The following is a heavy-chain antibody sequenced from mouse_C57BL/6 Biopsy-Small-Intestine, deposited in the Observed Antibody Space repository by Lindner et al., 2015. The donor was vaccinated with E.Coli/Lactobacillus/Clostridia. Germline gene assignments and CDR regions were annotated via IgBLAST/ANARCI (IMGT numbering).Heavy chain of an antibody. CDR3: ARGSGTGNFDY. CDR1: GGTFTRFP. CDR2: IIPIFGST. Sequence: SVKVSCKVSGGTFTRFPIAWVRQDLGQGLEWMGGIIPIFGSTNYAQKFRDRVTITADESTSTAYTELSSLKSEDTAVYYCARGSGTGNFDYWGQGTLVTVSS. D-gene: IGHD3-2*02. J-gene: IGHJ4*01. V-gene: IGHV1S18*01.